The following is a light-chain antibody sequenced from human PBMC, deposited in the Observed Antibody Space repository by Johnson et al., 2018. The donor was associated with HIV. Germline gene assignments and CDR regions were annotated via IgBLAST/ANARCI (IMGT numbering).Light chain of an antibody. Sequence: QAVLTQPPSVSAAPGQKVTISCSGSSSDMGNYAVSWYQQLPGTAPKLLIYDNNRRPSGIPDRFSGSKSGSLATLGITGLQTGYEADYYCGVWDASLSPHYVFGTGTTITVL. CDR1: SSDMGNYA. CDR3: GVWDASLSPHYV. CDR2: DNN. J-gene: IGLJ1*01. V-gene: IGLV1-41*01.